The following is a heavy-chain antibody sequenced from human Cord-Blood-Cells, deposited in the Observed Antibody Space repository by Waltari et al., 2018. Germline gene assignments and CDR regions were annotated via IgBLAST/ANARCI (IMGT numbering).Heavy chain of an antibody. D-gene: IGHD6-6*01. CDR1: GFPFDDFA. V-gene: IGHV3-9*01. CDR3: AKEYSSSDDAFDI. J-gene: IGHJ3*02. Sequence: EVQLVESGGGLVQPGRSLRLSCAASGFPFDDFAMHWVRQAPGKGLEWGSGISWNSGSIGYADSVKGRFTISRDNAKNSLYLQMNSLRAEDTALYYCAKEYSSSDDAFDIWGQGTMVTVSS. CDR2: ISWNSGSI.